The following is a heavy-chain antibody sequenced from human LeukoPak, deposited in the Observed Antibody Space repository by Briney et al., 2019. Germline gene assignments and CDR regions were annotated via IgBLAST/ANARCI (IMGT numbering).Heavy chain of an antibody. Sequence: TGGSPRLSCAASGFTFSDYYMSWIRQAPGKGLEWVSYISSSGSTIYYADSVKGRFTISRDNAKNSLYLQMNSLRAEDTAVYYCARNNWFGELLAPNWFDPWGQGTLVTVPS. J-gene: IGHJ5*02. CDR2: ISSSGSTI. V-gene: IGHV3-11*01. CDR1: GFTFSDYY. CDR3: ARNNWFGELLAPNWFDP. D-gene: IGHD3-10*01.